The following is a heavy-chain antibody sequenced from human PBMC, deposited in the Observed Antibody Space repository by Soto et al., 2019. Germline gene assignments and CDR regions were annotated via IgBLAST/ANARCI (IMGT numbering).Heavy chain of an antibody. Sequence: EVQLVESGGGLVQPGGSLRLSCAASGFTFSSYEMNWVRQAPGKGLEWVSYISSSGSTIYYADSVKGRFTISRDNSKNTLYLQMNSLRAEDTAVYYCAKGERGWLQAGVDYWGQGTLVTVSS. J-gene: IGHJ4*02. V-gene: IGHV3-48*03. CDR1: GFTFSSYE. D-gene: IGHD5-12*01. CDR3: AKGERGWLQAGVDY. CDR2: ISSSGSTI.